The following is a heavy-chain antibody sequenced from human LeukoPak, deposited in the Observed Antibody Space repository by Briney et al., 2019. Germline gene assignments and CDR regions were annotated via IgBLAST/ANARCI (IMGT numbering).Heavy chain of an antibody. V-gene: IGHV1-8*01. D-gene: IGHD2-21*01. CDR3: ARRRVVVNAPPRYKWFDP. Sequence: ASVKVSCKASGYSLSSYDINWVRQATGEGLEWMGWRNPNRGNTGYAQKFQSRVTMTRNTSISTAYMELSSLRSEDTAVYYCARRRVVVNAPPRYKWFDPWGQGTLVTVSS. CDR1: GYSLSSYD. CDR2: RNPNRGNT. J-gene: IGHJ5*02.